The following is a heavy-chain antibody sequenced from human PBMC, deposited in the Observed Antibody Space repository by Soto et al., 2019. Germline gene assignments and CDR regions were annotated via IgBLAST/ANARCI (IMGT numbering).Heavy chain of an antibody. V-gene: IGHV3-9*01. J-gene: IGHJ4*02. CDR2: ISWNSGSI. CDR1: GFTFDDYA. CDR3: AKGYYYDSSGYDY. D-gene: IGHD3-22*01. Sequence: LRLSCAASGFTFDDYAMHWVRQAPGKGLEWVSGISWNSGSIGYADSVKGRFTISRDNAKNSLYLQMNSLRAEDTALYYCAKGYYYDSSGYDYWGQGTLVTVSS.